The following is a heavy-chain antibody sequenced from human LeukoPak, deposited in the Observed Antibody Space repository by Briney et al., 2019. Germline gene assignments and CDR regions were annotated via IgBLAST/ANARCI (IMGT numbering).Heavy chain of an antibody. V-gene: IGHV3-11*01. D-gene: IGHD6-19*01. CDR2: TI. CDR1: RFTFVDYY. CDR3: ARDGGSGWSFDY. Sequence: GGSLSLSCAASRFTFVDYYMNWIRQAPGKGLEWVYTISYADSVRGRFTISRDNTKNSLYLQMDSLTAEDTAVYYCARDGGSGWSFDYWGQGILVAVSS. J-gene: IGHJ4*02.